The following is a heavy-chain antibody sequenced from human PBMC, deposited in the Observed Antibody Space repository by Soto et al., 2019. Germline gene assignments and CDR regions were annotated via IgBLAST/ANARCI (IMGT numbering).Heavy chain of an antibody. Sequence: QVQLVESGGGVVQPGRSLRLSCAASGFSFSTYGMHWVRQAPGKGLEWVAAISHDGSNKYYVDSVKGRFTISRDSSKNTLYLEMNSLRAEDTAVYFCAKDTYYSSSSGYYVFDYWGQGTLVTVSS. CDR3: AKDTYYSSSSGYYVFDY. CDR2: ISHDGSNK. CDR1: GFSFSTYG. D-gene: IGHD3-22*01. V-gene: IGHV3-30*18. J-gene: IGHJ4*02.